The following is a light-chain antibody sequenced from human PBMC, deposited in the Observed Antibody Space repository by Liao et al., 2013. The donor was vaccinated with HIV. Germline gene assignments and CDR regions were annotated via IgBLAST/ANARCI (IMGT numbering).Light chain of an antibody. V-gene: IGLV3-25*03. CDR3: QSADSSGTCPV. Sequence: SYELTQPPSVSVSPGQTASITCSGDKLGDKYAYWYQQKPGQAPVLVIYKDSERPSGISERFSGSSSGTTVTLTISGVQAEDEADYYCQSADSSGTCPVFGGGTKLTVL. J-gene: IGLJ3*02. CDR1: KLGDKY. CDR2: KDS.